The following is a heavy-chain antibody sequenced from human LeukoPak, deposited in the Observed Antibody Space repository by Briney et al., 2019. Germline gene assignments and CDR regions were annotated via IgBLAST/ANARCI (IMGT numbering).Heavy chain of an antibody. Sequence: GASVKVSYKAYGYTLTNYYIHWVRQAPGQGLEWMGWINPNRPATNYAVKFKDRVIMTSDTSTNTAYMELNRLTSDDTAVYYCARWRYSNYFFDNWGQGTLVTVSS. J-gene: IGHJ4*01. CDR2: INPNRPAT. CDR3: ARWRYSNYFFDN. D-gene: IGHD4-11*01. CDR1: GYTLTNYY. V-gene: IGHV1-2*02.